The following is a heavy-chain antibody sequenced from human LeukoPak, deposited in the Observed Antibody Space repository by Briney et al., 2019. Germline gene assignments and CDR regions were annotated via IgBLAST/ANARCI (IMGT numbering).Heavy chain of an antibody. CDR1: GFTFSDYT. CDR3: ARGLITGAAGTYYYYGMDV. Sequence: GGSLRLSCAAAGFTFSDYTMLWVRQAPGKGLEYVSAISNSGGSTYYANSVKGRFTISRDNSKNTLYLQMGSLRGEDMAVYYCARGLITGAAGTYYYYGMDVWGQGTTVTVSS. CDR2: ISNSGGST. D-gene: IGHD6-13*01. J-gene: IGHJ6*02. V-gene: IGHV3-64*01.